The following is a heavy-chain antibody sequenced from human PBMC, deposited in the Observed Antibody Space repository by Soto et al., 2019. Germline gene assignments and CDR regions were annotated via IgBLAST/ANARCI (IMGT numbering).Heavy chain of an antibody. D-gene: IGHD3-16*01. CDR3: ARSAPMDAGDKYYFDF. Sequence: QVQLVQSGAEVKKTGSSVKVSCKASGGTFSTFGFSWVRQAPGQGLEWMGGIIPFFGTANYAQKFQDRMTITAHEYTTTVYMDLRSLRSDDTAMYYCARSAPMDAGDKYYFDFWGQGALVTVSS. CDR1: GGTFSTFG. CDR2: IIPFFGTA. V-gene: IGHV1-69*01. J-gene: IGHJ4*02.